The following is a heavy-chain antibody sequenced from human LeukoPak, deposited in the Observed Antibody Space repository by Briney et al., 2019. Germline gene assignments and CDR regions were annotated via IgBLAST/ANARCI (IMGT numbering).Heavy chain of an antibody. Sequence: SETLSLTCAVSGASMNTHYWSWIRQPPGKELEWIGYMLDTGTTKDNPSLKSRFTLSADTSKNQFSLRLTSVTAADTAVYYCATIKRGNIFGYFDFWGQEIPVTVSS. V-gene: IGHV4-59*11. J-gene: IGHJ4*02. CDR1: GASMNTHY. D-gene: IGHD5-18*01. CDR2: MLDTGTT. CDR3: ATIKRGNIFGYFDF.